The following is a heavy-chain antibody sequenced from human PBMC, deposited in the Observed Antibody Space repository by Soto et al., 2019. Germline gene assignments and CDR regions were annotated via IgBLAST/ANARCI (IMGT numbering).Heavy chain of an antibody. Sequence: EVQLLESGGDLVQPGGSLRLSCAASGFTFSSYAMSWVRQAPGKGLEWVSAISGGGISTYYTDSVKGRFTISRDNSKNTLYLQLNRLRAEDSAVYDCAKRGRGALFASSNGEDVWGRGSTVTVSS. CDR2: ISGGGIST. J-gene: IGHJ6*02. D-gene: IGHD2-15*01. V-gene: IGHV3-23*01. CDR1: GFTFSSYA. CDR3: AKRGRGALFASSNGEDV.